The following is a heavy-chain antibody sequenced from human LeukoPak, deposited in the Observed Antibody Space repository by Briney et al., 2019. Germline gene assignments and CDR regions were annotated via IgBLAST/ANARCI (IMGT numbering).Heavy chain of an antibody. V-gene: IGHV1-69*05. CDR2: IIPRLGTT. CDR3: AADGTD. CDR1: GGTFNSYA. Sequence: ASVKVSCKASGGTFNSYAINWVRQAPGQGLECMGGIIPRLGTTKYIEKFQGRITITTDESTTTAYMELTSLRSEDTAVYYCAADGTDWGQGTLVTVSS. J-gene: IGHJ4*02.